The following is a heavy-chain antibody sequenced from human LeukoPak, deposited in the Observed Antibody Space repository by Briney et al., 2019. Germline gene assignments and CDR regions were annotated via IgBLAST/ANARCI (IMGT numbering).Heavy chain of an antibody. CDR1: GFTFSSYW. D-gene: IGHD3-16*01. CDR2: IKQDGSEK. J-gene: IGHJ3*02. V-gene: IGHV3-7*03. Sequence: PGGSLRLSCAASGFTFSSYWMSWVRQAPGKGLEWVANIKQDGSEKYYVDSVKGRFTISRDNAKNSLYLQMNSLRAEDMALYYCAKDIGRLGELFDAFDIWGQGTMVTVSS. CDR3: AKDIGRLGELFDAFDI.